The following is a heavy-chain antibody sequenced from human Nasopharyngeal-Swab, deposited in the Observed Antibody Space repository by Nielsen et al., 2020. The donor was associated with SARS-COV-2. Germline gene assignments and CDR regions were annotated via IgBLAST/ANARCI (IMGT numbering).Heavy chain of an antibody. CDR2: IYSGGST. CDR3: ASSIVVVVAALDAFDI. Sequence: GGSLRLSCAASGFTVSSNYMSWVRQAPGKGLEWVSVIYSGGSTYYADSVKGRFTISRDNSKNTLYLQMNSPRAEDTAVYYCASSIVVVVAALDAFDIWGQGTMVTVSS. J-gene: IGHJ3*02. V-gene: IGHV3-66*01. D-gene: IGHD2-15*01. CDR1: GFTVSSNY.